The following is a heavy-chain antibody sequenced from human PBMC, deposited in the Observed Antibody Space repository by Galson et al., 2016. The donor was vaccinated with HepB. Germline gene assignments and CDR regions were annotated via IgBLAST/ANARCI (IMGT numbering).Heavy chain of an antibody. J-gene: IGHJ3*01. CDR2: IWPDDSDT. CDR1: ADSFPSYW. D-gene: IGHD3-10*01. V-gene: IGHV5-51*01. Sequence: QSGAEVKKPGESLKISCKGSADSFPSYWIGWVRQKPGKGLEWMGIIWPDDSDTRYSPSFEGQVTISADKSIRTAYLQWSRLKASDTAIYFCARWATVGGFDVWGRGTMVTVSS. CDR3: ARWATVGGFDV.